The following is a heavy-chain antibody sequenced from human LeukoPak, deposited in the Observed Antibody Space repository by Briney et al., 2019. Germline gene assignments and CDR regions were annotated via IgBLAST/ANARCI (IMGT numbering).Heavy chain of an antibody. V-gene: IGHV4-4*07. D-gene: IGHD3-10*01. CDR1: GGSISSYY. Sequence: SETLSLTCTVSGGSISSYYWSWIRQPAGKGLEWIGRIYTSGSTNYNPSLKSRVTMSVDTSKNQFSLKLSSVTAAGTAVYYCARGGAYGSGSYYTNWGQGTLVTASS. CDR3: ARGGAYGSGSYYTN. J-gene: IGHJ4*02. CDR2: IYTSGST.